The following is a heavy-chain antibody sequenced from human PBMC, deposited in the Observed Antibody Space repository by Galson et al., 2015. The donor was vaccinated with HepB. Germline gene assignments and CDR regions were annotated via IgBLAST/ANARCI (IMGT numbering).Heavy chain of an antibody. Sequence: SLRLSCAASGFTFSNYWMSWVRQAPGKGLEWVANIKPDGSEKYYVDSVMGRLTISRDNAKNSLYLQMNSLRAEDTAVYYCARGRRWGVTVAGTNADYWGQGTLVTVSS. J-gene: IGHJ4*02. D-gene: IGHD6-19*01. CDR3: ARGRRWGVTVAGTNADY. V-gene: IGHV3-7*03. CDR2: IKPDGSEK. CDR1: GFTFSNYW.